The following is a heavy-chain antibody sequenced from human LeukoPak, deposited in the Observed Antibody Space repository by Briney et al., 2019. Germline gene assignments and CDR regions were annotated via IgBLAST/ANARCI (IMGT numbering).Heavy chain of an antibody. CDR3: ARDTQSSSHYYYYMDV. J-gene: IGHJ6*03. CDR2: INPSGGST. CDR1: GYTFTSYY. V-gene: IGHV1-46*01. D-gene: IGHD6-6*01. Sequence: ASVKVFCKASGYTFTSYYMHWVRQAPGQGLEWMGIINPSGGSTSYAQKFQGRVTMTRDMSTSTVYMELSSLRSEDTAVYYCARDTQSSSHYYYYMDVWGKGTTVTVSS.